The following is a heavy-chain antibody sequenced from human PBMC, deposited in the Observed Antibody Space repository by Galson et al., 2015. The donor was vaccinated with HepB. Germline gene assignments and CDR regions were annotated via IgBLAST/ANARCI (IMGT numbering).Heavy chain of an antibody. CDR1: GYTFTGYY. D-gene: IGHD3-3*01. J-gene: IGHJ6*02. CDR3: ARDRSFGVVTPHRFGMDV. V-gene: IGHV1-2*04. Sequence: SVKVSCKASGYTFTGYYMHWVRQAPGQGLEWMGWINPNSGGTNYAQKFQGWVTMTRDTSISTAYMELSRLRSDDTAVYYCARDRSFGVVTPHRFGMDVWGQGTTVTVSS. CDR2: INPNSGGT.